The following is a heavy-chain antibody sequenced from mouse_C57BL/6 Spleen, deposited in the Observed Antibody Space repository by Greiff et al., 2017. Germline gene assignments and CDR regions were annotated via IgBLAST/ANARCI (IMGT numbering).Heavy chain of an antibody. CDR3: ARWGYGNSYAMDY. V-gene: IGHV1-82*01. J-gene: IGHJ4*01. CDR2: IYPGDGDT. Sequence: QVQLQQSGPELVKPGASVKISCKASGYAFSSSWMNWVKQRPGKGLEWIGRIYPGDGDTNYNGKFKGKATLTADKSSSTAYMQLSSLTSEDSAVYFCARWGYGNSYAMDYWGQGTSVTVSS. D-gene: IGHD2-10*02. CDR1: GYAFSSSW.